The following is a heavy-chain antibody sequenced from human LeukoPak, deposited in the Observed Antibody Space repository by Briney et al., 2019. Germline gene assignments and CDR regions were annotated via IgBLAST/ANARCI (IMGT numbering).Heavy chain of an antibody. Sequence: PGGSLRLSCAASGFTFNNYWMNWVRQAPGRGLEWVANIMQDGSEKYSVDSVKGQFTISRDNAKNSLYLQMNSLRAEDTAVYYCARGGRRSYGDDAFDMWGQGTMVTVSS. CDR3: ARGGRRSYGDDAFDM. D-gene: IGHD3-16*01. V-gene: IGHV3-7*01. J-gene: IGHJ3*02. CDR2: IMQDGSEK. CDR1: GFTFNNYW.